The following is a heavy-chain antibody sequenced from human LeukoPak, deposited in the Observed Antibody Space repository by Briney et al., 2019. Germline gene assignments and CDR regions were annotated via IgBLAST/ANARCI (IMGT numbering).Heavy chain of an antibody. Sequence: QPGGSLRLSCAASGFTFSDSAMHWVRQASGKGLEWVGRIRSKTKSYATAYAASVKGRFTISRDDSKNTAYLQMNSLRADDTAVYYCARAPHDILTGYSGYFDYWGQGALVTVSS. V-gene: IGHV3-73*01. D-gene: IGHD3-9*01. CDR3: ARAPHDILTGYSGYFDY. CDR2: IRSKTKSYAT. J-gene: IGHJ4*02. CDR1: GFTFSDSA.